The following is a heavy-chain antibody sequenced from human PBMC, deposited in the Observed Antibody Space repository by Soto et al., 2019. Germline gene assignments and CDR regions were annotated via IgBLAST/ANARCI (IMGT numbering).Heavy chain of an antibody. D-gene: IGHD6-13*01. CDR2: INAGNGNT. Sequence: GASVKVSCKASEDTFTRYVIHWVRQAPGQRLDCMGWINAGNGNTKYSQNFQGRVTITRDASASTAYMELSSLRSQDTAVYYCATATIDTSTWKQYFYGMDVWGQGSTVTVSS. V-gene: IGHV1-3*01. J-gene: IGHJ6*02. CDR3: ATATIDTSTWKQYFYGMDV. CDR1: EDTFTRYV.